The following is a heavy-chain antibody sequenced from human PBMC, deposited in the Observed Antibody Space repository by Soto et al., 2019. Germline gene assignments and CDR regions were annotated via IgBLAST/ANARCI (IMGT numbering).Heavy chain of an antibody. D-gene: IGHD3-9*01. J-gene: IGHJ6*02. V-gene: IGHV3-30*18. CDR2: ISYDGSNK. CDR1: GFTFSSYG. CDR3: AKDDTYYDILTGQARGGMDV. Sequence: PGGSLRLSCAASGFTFSSYGMHWVRQAPGKGLEWVAVISYDGSNKYYADSVKGRFTISRDNSKNTLYLQMNSLRAEDTAVYYCAKDDTYYDILTGQARGGMDVWGQGTRSPSP.